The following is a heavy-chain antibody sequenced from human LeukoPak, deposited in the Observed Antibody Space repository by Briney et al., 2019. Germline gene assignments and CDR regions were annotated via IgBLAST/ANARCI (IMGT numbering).Heavy chain of an antibody. CDR1: GFSFSSYW. J-gene: IGHJ4*02. CDR3: ARGSGYFDY. D-gene: IGHD3-10*01. V-gene: IGHV3-30-3*01. CDR2: ISYDGSNK. Sequence: GGSLRLSCAASGFSFSSYWMSWVRQAPGKGLEWVALISYDGSNKHYADSVKGRFTISRDNSRNTLYLQVNSLRAEDTAVYYCARGSGYFDYWGQGTLVTVSS.